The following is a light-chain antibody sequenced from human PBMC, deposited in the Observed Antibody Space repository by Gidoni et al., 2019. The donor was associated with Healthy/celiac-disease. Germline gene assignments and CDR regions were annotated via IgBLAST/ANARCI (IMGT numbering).Light chain of an antibody. Sequence: DIVMTQSPDSLAVSLGERATINCKSSQSVLYSSNNINYLAWYKQKPGQPPKLLIYWASTRESGVPDRFSDSGSGTDFTLTISSLQAEDVAVYYCQQYYSTPRTFGQXTKVEIK. CDR3: QQYYSTPRT. V-gene: IGKV4-1*01. CDR1: QSVLYSSNNINY. J-gene: IGKJ1*01. CDR2: WAS.